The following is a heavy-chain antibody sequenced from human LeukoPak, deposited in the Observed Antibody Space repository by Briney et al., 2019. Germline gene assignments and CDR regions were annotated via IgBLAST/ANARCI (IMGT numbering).Heavy chain of an antibody. CDR1: GYTLTELS. D-gene: IGHD2-2*01. Sequence: ASVKVSCKVSGYTLTELSMHWVRQAPGKGLEWMGGFDPEDGETIYAQKFQGRVTMTEDTSTDTAYMELSSLRSEDTAVYYRATRPDLGGAFDIWGQGTMDTVSS. CDR2: FDPEDGET. CDR3: ATRPDLGGAFDI. J-gene: IGHJ3*02. V-gene: IGHV1-24*01.